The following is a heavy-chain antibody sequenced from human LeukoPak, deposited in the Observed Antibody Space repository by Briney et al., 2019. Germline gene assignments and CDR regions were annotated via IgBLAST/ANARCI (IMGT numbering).Heavy chain of an antibody. V-gene: IGHV4-30-4*08. D-gene: IGHD3-3*01. CDR2: IYYSGST. J-gene: IGHJ5*02. Sequence: SETLSLTCTVPGGSISSGDYYWSWIRQPPGKGLEWIGYIYYSGSTYYNPSLKSRVTISVDTSKNQFSLKLSSVTAADTAVYYCARGFWSGYYVGWFDPWGQGTLVTVSS. CDR1: GGSISSGDYY. CDR3: ARGFWSGYYVGWFDP.